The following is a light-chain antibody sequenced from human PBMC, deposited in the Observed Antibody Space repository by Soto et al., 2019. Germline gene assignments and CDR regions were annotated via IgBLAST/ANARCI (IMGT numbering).Light chain of an antibody. CDR3: QQSYSTPIT. J-gene: IGKJ5*01. CDR1: QSISSS. Sequence: DIQMTQSPSTLSASVGDRVTITCRASQSISSSLAWYQQKPGKAPKLLIYDASNLESGVPSIFSGSGSGTEFALTISSLQPDDFATYYCQQSYSTPITFGQGTRLEIK. V-gene: IGKV1-5*01. CDR2: DAS.